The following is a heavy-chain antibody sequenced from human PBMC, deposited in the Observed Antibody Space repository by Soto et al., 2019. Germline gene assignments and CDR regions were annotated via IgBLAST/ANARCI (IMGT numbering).Heavy chain of an antibody. Sequence: SETLSLTCTVSGGSISSSSYYWGWIRQPPGKGLEWIGSIYYSGSTYYNPSLKSRVTISVDTSLNQVSLRLTSVTAADTAVYYCARRGGGFDNWFDPWGQGTLVTVSS. CDR3: ARRGGGFDNWFDP. CDR1: GGSISSSSYY. J-gene: IGHJ5*02. CDR2: IYYSGST. V-gene: IGHV4-39*01.